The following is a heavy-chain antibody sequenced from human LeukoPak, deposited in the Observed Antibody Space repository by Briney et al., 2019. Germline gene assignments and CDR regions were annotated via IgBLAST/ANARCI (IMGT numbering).Heavy chain of an antibody. Sequence: PSETLSLTCAVYGGSSSDYFWSWIRQPPGKGLEWIGEINHGGSTNYNPSLKSRITISVDTSKNQFSLKVSSVTAADTAVYYCARDYRLTQIQDWGQGTLVTVSS. D-gene: IGHD3-10*01. CDR1: GGSSSDYF. V-gene: IGHV4-34*01. J-gene: IGHJ1*01. CDR3: ARDYRLTQIQD. CDR2: INHGGST.